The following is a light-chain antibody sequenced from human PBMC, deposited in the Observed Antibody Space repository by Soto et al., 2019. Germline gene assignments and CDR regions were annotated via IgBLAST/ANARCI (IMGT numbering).Light chain of an antibody. CDR2: ASS. Sequence: DVQLTQSPSSLSASVGDRVTITCRASQTLNNYLNWYQHKPGKAPKFLIFASSSLQTGVPSRFSGSASGTDFNLTIDNLQPEDFATYFCHQAYSFPWTFGQGTKVE. V-gene: IGKV1-39*01. CDR1: QTLNNY. CDR3: HQAYSFPWT. J-gene: IGKJ1*01.